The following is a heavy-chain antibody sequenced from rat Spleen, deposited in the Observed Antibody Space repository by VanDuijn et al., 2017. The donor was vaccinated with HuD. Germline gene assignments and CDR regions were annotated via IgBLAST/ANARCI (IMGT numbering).Heavy chain of an antibody. Sequence: EVHLVESGGGLVQPGGSLKFSCAASGFTFSDYDMAWVRQAPKKGLEWVATILYDGNTAYYRDSVKGRFTISRDNAKSTLYLQMDSLKSEDTATYYCARHGRGERTYYYVMDVWGQGASVTVSS. CDR1: GFTFSDYD. J-gene: IGHJ4*01. V-gene: IGHV5-17*01. CDR2: ILYDGNTA. D-gene: IGHD4-3*01. CDR3: ARHGRGERTYYYVMDV.